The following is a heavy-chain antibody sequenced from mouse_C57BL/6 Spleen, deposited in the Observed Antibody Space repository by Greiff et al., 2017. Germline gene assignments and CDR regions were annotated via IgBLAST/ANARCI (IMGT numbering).Heavy chain of an antibody. CDR1: GYAFSSSW. J-gene: IGHJ4*01. D-gene: IGHD2-9*01. V-gene: IGHV1-82*01. Sequence: VKLMESGPELVKPGASVKISCKASGYAFSSSWMNWVKQRPGKGLEWIGRIYPGDGDTNYNGKFKGKATLTADKSSSTAYMQLSSLTSEDSAVYFCASAYYGYDGYAMDYWGQGTSVTVSS. CDR3: ASAYYGYDGYAMDY. CDR2: IYPGDGDT.